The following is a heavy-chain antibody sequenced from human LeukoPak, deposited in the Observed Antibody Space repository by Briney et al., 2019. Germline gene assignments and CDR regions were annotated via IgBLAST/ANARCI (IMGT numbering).Heavy chain of an antibody. J-gene: IGHJ4*02. CDR2: IHPGTGDT. Sequence: ASVKVSCTASGHTFTTYYIHWVRQAAGQGLEWMGWIHPGTGDTNYAQKFQDRVTVTRDTSIATAYMDLIRLTSDDTAVYYCASYASGYNWLRVWGQGTLVSVSS. D-gene: IGHD1-1*01. CDR3: ASYASGYNWLRV. CDR1: GHTFTTYY. V-gene: IGHV1-2*02.